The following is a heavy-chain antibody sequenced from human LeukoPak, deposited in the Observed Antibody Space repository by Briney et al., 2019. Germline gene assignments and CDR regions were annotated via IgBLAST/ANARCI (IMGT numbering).Heavy chain of an antibody. V-gene: IGHV4-59*01. Sequence: PSETLSLTCSVSGDSISIYYWSWIRQPPGQGLEWIGCIYYSGSTDYNPSLKSRLTISVDTSKNQFSLKLSSVTAADTAVYYCARAPNCGGDCYSDYWGQGTLVTVSS. D-gene: IGHD2-21*02. CDR3: ARAPNCGGDCYSDY. CDR2: IYYSGST. J-gene: IGHJ4*02. CDR1: GDSISIYY.